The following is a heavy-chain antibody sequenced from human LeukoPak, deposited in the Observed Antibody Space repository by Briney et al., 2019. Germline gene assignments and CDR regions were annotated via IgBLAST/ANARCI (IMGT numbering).Heavy chain of an antibody. J-gene: IGHJ5*02. CDR2: ISTDGSAT. CDR1: GFTFSTYW. CDR3: ARGYNWFDP. Sequence: GGSLRLSCAASGFTFSTYWMYWVRQAPGKGLVWVSRISTDGSATTYADSVKGRFTISRDNAKNTLYLQMNSLRVEDTAVYYCARGYNWFDPWGKGTLVTVSS. V-gene: IGHV3-74*01.